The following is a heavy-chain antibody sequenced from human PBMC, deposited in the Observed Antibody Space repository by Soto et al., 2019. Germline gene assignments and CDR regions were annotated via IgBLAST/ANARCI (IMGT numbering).Heavy chain of an antibody. Sequence: SETLSLTCTVSGRSISSVNYYWSWIRQPPGKGQEWIGYIYYSGSTYYNPSLRSRVTISVDTSKNQFSLKLSSVTAADTAVYYCARYGSGECNRGSCYSPFDYWGQGTLVTVSS. CDR2: IYYSGST. J-gene: IGHJ4*02. CDR3: ARYGSGECNRGSCYSPFDY. D-gene: IGHD2-15*01. CDR1: GRSISSVNYY. V-gene: IGHV4-30-4*01.